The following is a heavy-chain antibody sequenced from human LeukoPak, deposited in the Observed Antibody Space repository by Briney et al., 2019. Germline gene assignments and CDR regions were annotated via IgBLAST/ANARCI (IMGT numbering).Heavy chain of an antibody. V-gene: IGHV4-59*11. CDR2: ISYSGST. CDR1: TDSFSSHY. CDR3: ARDLVTVTKGFDI. Sequence: SETLSLTCAVSTDSFSSHYWTWIRQPPGKGLEWIGYISYSGSTNYNPSLKSRVTISIDTSKNQFSLKQSSVTAADTAVYYCARDLVTVTKGFDIWGQGTMVSVSS. D-gene: IGHD4-17*01. J-gene: IGHJ3*02.